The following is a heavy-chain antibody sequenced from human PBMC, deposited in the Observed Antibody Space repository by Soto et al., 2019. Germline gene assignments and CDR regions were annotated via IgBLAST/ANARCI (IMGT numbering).Heavy chain of an antibody. CDR3: AGTRGYNWNYYYGMDV. D-gene: IGHD1-20*01. Sequence: SETLSLTCTVSGGSISSGDYYWSWIRQPPGKGLEWIGYIYYSGSTYYNPSLKSRVTISVDTSKNQFSLKLSSVTAADTAVYYCAGTRGYNWNYYYGMDVWGQGTTVTVSS. V-gene: IGHV4-30-4*01. J-gene: IGHJ6*02. CDR2: IYYSGST. CDR1: GGSISSGDYY.